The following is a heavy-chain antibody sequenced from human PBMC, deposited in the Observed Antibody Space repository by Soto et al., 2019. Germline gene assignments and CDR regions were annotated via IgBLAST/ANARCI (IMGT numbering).Heavy chain of an antibody. V-gene: IGHV3-13*01. CDR3: ARASHYGDEHDAFDI. Sequence: GGSLRLSCAASGFTFSSYDMHWVRQATGKGLEWVSAIGTAGDTYYPGSVKGRFTISRENAKNSLYLQMNSLRAGDTAVYYCARASHYGDEHDAFDIWGQGTMVTVSS. CDR2: IGTAGDT. D-gene: IGHD4-17*01. CDR1: GFTFSSYD. J-gene: IGHJ3*02.